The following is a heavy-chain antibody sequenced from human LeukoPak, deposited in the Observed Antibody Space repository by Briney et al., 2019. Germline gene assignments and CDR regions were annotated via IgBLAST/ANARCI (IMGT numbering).Heavy chain of an antibody. Sequence: SETLSLTCTVSGGSISSSSYYWDWVRQPPGKGLEWIGSVYYSGSTYYNPSLKSRVTISVDASKNQFSLKLSSVTAADTAVYYCARRHYYGSGSYYRSVSNWFDPWGQGTLVTVSS. V-gene: IGHV4-39*07. CDR3: ARRHYYGSGSYYRSVSNWFDP. CDR2: VYYSGST. CDR1: GGSISSSSYY. J-gene: IGHJ5*02. D-gene: IGHD3-10*01.